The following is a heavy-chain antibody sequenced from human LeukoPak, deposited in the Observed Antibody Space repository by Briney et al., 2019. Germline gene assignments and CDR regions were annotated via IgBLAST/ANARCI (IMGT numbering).Heavy chain of an antibody. V-gene: IGHV4-39*07. CDR1: GGSISSSSYY. D-gene: IGHD6-13*01. CDR3: ARDSSSWFDY. CDR2: IYYSGST. J-gene: IGHJ4*02. Sequence: TSETLSLTCTVSGGSISSSSYYWGWIRQPPGKGLEWIGSIYYSGSTYYNPSLKSRVTISVDTSKNQFSLKLSSVTAADTAVYYCARDSSSWFDYWGQGTLVTVSS.